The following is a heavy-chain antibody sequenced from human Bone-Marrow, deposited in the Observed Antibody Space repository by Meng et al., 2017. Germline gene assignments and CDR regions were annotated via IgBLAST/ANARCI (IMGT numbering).Heavy chain of an antibody. D-gene: IGHD4-23*01. Sequence: LSLTCAASGFTFSDNGMHWVRQAPGKGLEWVALIWYDGTNKYYGDSVKGRFTISRDNSKNTLYLHMNRLRDEDTAVYYCARDGYGGSGGGIDYWGQGTLVTVSS. V-gene: IGHV3-33*01. CDR1: GFTFSDNG. J-gene: IGHJ4*02. CDR2: IWYDGTNK. CDR3: ARDGYGGSGGGIDY.